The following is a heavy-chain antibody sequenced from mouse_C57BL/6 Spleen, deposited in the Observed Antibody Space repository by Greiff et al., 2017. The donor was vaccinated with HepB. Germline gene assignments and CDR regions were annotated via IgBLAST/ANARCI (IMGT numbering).Heavy chain of an antibody. Sequence: EVQLQQSGGGLVKPGGSLKLSCAASGFTFSSYAMSWVRQTPEKRLEWVATISDGGSYTYYPDNVKGRFTISRDNAKNHLYLQMSHLKSEDTAMYYCARVVGDYYAMDYWGQGTSVTVSS. D-gene: IGHD1-1*02. CDR1: GFTFSSYA. J-gene: IGHJ4*01. V-gene: IGHV5-4*01. CDR3: ARVVGDYYAMDY. CDR2: ISDGGSYT.